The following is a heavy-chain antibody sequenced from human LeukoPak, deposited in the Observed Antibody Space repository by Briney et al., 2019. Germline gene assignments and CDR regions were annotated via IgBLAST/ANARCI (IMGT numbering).Heavy chain of an antibody. CDR3: ASPADSTGSSTDY. CDR2: ISSSSSYI. J-gene: IGHJ4*02. CDR1: GFTFSRYT. Sequence: GGSLRLSCAASGFTFSRYTMNWVRQAPGKGLEWVSSISSSSSYIFYADSLKGQFTISRDNAKNSLYLQMNSLRAEDTAVYYCASPADSTGSSTDYWGQGTLVTVSS. D-gene: IGHD3-22*01. V-gene: IGHV3-21*01.